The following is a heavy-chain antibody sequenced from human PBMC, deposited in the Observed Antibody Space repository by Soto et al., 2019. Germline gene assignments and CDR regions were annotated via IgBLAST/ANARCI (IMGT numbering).Heavy chain of an antibody. J-gene: IGHJ4*02. CDR3: ARELNYYDSSGYHSTEGAH. V-gene: IGHV3-21*01. CDR1: GFTFTSYT. D-gene: IGHD3-22*01. Sequence: PGGSLRLSCAAPGFTFTSYTMNWVRQAPGKGLEWVSSISSSSNYIYYADSVKGRFTISRDNAKNSLYLQINSLRAEDTAVYYCARELNYYDSSGYHSTEGAHWGQGTLVTVSS. CDR2: ISSSSNYI.